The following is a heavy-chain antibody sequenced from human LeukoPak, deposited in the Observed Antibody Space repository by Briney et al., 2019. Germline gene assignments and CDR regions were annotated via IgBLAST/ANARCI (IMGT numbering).Heavy chain of an antibody. CDR1: GGTFTSYG. CDR3: STVGSSASDPYDY. J-gene: IGHJ4*02. V-gene: IGHV1-69*13. Sequence: APVKVSCKASGGTFTSYGISWVRQAPGQGLEWMGGIIPMFGTTKYAQKFQGRVTITADQSTRTAYMEMSSLRSEDTALYYCSTVGSSASDPYDYWGQGTLVTVSS. D-gene: IGHD2-2*01. CDR2: IIPMFGTT.